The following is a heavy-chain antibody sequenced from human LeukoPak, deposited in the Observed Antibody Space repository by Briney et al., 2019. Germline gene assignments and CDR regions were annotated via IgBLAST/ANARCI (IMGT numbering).Heavy chain of an antibody. CDR1: GFTFSSYE. D-gene: IGHD5-12*01. Sequence: PGGSLRLSRAASGFTFSSYEMNWVRQAPGKGLEWVSYISSSGSTIYYADSVKGRFTISRDNAKNSLYLQMNSLRAEDTAVYYCARGVDIVAMHFDYWGQGTLVTVSS. V-gene: IGHV3-48*03. CDR3: ARGVDIVAMHFDY. J-gene: IGHJ4*02. CDR2: ISSSGSTI.